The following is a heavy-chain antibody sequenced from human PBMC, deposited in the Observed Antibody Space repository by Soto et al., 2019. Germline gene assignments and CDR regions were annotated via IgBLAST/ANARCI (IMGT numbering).Heavy chain of an antibody. CDR2: MFYGGSI. CDR3: ARGNGDLHFDY. D-gene: IGHD7-27*01. J-gene: IGHJ4*02. CDR1: GGSISTYY. Sequence: SETLSLTCSVSGGSISTYYWSWIRQPPGKGLELIGYMFYGGSIYYNPSLKSRLTTSVDTSKKQFSLTLTSVIAADTAVYYCARGNGDLHFDYWGQGTPVTVS. V-gene: IGHV4-59*13.